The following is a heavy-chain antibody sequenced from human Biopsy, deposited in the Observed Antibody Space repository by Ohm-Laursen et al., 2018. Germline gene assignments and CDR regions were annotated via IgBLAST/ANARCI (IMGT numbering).Heavy chain of an antibody. J-gene: IGHJ3*01. Sequence: SDTLSLTCTVSGASMTGYFWTWVRQPAGKGLAWIGHIYTIGDTTYNPSLESRVTMSLDTSKNQFSLKMTSLTAADTAVYFCAREDEGLLRALDLWGQGTMVTVSS. CDR1: GASMTGYF. V-gene: IGHV4-4*07. CDR2: IYTIGDT. CDR3: AREDEGLLRALDL. D-gene: IGHD3-3*01.